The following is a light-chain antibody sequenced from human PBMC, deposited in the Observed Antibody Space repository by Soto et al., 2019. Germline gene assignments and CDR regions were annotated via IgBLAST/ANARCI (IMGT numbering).Light chain of an antibody. CDR2: GES. V-gene: IGKV3-20*01. CDR1: QSVNSNY. CDR3: KPYYNWPIT. Sequence: TVFTPSPGTLSLSPGERATLSCRASQSVNSNYLGWYQQKTGQAPRLLMDGESSRATGIPNRFSGSGSGTEFTLTISSLQSEDFAVYDCKPYYNWPITFGQGIRLEIK. J-gene: IGKJ5*01.